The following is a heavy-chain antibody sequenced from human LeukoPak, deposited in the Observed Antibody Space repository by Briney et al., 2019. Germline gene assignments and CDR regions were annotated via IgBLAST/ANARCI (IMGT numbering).Heavy chain of an antibody. V-gene: IGHV4-34*01. J-gene: IGHJ5*02. CDR1: GGSFSGYY. CDR2: INHSGNT. Sequence: PSETLSLTCAVCGGSFSGYYWSWIRQPPGKGLEWIGEINHSGNTNYNPSLKSRVTISVDTSKNQFSLKLSSVTAADTAVYYCARPDDYGDFFDPWGQGTLVTVSS. CDR3: ARPDDYGDFFDP. D-gene: IGHD4-17*01.